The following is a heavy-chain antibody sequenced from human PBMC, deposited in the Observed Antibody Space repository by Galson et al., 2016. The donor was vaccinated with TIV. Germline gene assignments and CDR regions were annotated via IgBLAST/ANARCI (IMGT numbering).Heavy chain of an antibody. CDR1: GYRFTAYY. Sequence: PVKDSCKASGYRFTAYYLYWVRQAPGQGLEWMGLINPGGGGTTYAQKFEGRVTMTRDTSASTAYMELSGLRSEDTAVYYCARDPGYFVYWGQGTLVTVSS. CDR3: ARDPGYFVY. V-gene: IGHV1-46*01. CDR2: INPGGGGT. D-gene: IGHD1-1*01. J-gene: IGHJ4*02.